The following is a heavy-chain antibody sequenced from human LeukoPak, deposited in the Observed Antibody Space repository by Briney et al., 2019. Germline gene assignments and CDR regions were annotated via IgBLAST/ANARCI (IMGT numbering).Heavy chain of an antibody. V-gene: IGHV5-51*01. CDR3: ARRDSSGWYLFDY. CDR1: GYTFTSYW. D-gene: IGHD6-19*01. Sequence: GESLKVSCKASGYTFTSYWIGWVRQMPGKGLEWMGIIYPGDSDTRYSPSFQGQVTISADKSISTAYLQWSSLKASDTAMYYCARRDSSGWYLFDYRGQGTLVTVSS. CDR2: IYPGDSDT. J-gene: IGHJ4*02.